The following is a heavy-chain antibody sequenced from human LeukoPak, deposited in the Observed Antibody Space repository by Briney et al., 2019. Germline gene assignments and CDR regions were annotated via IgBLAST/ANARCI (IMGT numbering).Heavy chain of an antibody. D-gene: IGHD6-6*01. J-gene: IGHJ4*02. CDR3: ARRASYTSSFFDS. Sequence: SETLSLTCAVYGGSFSGYYWTWIRQPPGKGLEWIGYIYYSGSTTYNPSLKSRVTMSVDTSKNQFSLKLSSVTAADTAVYYCARRASYTSSFFDSWGQGTLVTVSS. CDR2: IYYSGST. CDR1: GGSFSGYY. V-gene: IGHV4-59*08.